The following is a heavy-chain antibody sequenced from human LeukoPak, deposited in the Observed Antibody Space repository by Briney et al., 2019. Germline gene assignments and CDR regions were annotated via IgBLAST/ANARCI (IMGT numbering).Heavy chain of an antibody. D-gene: IGHD3-3*01. CDR3: AKDAAIFGVVISPDYYYYYMDV. Sequence: GGSLRLSCAASGFTFSSYGMHWVRRAPGKGLEWVAFIRYDGSNKYYADSVKGRFTISRDNSKNTLYLQMNNLRAEDTAVYYCAKDAAIFGVVISPDYYYYYMDVWGKGTTVTVSS. CDR2: IRYDGSNK. CDR1: GFTFSSYG. V-gene: IGHV3-30*02. J-gene: IGHJ6*03.